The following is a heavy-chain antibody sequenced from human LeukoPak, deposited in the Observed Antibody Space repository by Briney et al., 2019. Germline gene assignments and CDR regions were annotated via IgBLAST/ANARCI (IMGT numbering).Heavy chain of an antibody. CDR3: ARVDLYYDSSGYSQAANDY. Sequence: ASVKVSCKASGGTFSSYAISWVRQAPGQGLEWMGGIIPIFATTNYAQNFQDRVTMTTDTPTTTAYMELRSLRSDDTAVYYCARVDLYYDSSGYSQAANDYWGQGTLVTVSS. CDR2: IIPIFATT. CDR1: GGTFSSYA. D-gene: IGHD3-22*01. V-gene: IGHV1-69*05. J-gene: IGHJ4*02.